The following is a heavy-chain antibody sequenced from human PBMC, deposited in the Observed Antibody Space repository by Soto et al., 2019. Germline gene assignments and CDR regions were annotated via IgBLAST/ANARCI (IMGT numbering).Heavy chain of an antibody. CDR1: GFTFSSYA. V-gene: IGHV3-30-3*01. CDR2: ISYDGSNK. J-gene: IGHJ4*02. CDR3: ARSRRTDGGIDY. Sequence: GGSLRLSCAASGFTFSSYAMHWVRQAPGKGLEWVAVISYDGSNKYYADSVKGRFTISRDNSKNTLYLQMNSLRAEDTALYYCARSRRTDGGIDYWGQGTLVTVSS. D-gene: IGHD3-16*01.